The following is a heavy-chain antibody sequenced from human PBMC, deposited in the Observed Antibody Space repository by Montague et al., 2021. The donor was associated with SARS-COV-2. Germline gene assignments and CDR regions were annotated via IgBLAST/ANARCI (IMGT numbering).Heavy chain of an antibody. J-gene: IGHJ4*02. CDR1: SGPLSAYY. CDR2: INHCGNT. V-gene: IGHV4-34*01. Sequence: SETLSLTCAVDSGPLSAYYWSWVRQPPGKGLEWIGEINHCGNTSYNPSLMSRVTLSLDTSSNPFSLKLTSVTAADTAVYYCARGMDNNKGGDYWGQGILVIVSS. D-gene: IGHD3-16*01. CDR3: ARGMDNNKGGDY.